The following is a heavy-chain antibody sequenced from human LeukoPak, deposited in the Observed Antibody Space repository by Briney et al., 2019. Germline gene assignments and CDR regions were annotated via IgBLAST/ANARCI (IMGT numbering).Heavy chain of an antibody. V-gene: IGHV3-30*03. CDR1: GFIFNNYD. CDR3: ARARLRLFDY. D-gene: IGHD4-17*01. J-gene: IGHJ4*02. Sequence: GGSLRLSCATSGFIFNNYDPHWVRQAPGKGLEWLATISRDGKRQFYTDSVKGRFTISRDDSRNTLYLQMNSLRAEDTAVYYCARARLRLFDYWGQGTLVTVSS. CDR2: ISRDGKRQ.